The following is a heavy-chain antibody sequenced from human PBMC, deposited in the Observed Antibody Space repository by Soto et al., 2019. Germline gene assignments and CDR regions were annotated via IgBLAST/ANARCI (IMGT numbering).Heavy chain of an antibody. CDR1: GGSISSGGYY. D-gene: IGHD2-2*02. CDR3: ARADIVVVPAAIFNAFDI. Sequence: QVQLQESGPGLVKPSQTLSLTCTVSGGSISSGGYYWSWIRQHPGKGLEWIWYIYYSGSTYYNPSLKSRVTISVETSKNQFSLKLSSVTAADTAVYYCARADIVVVPAAIFNAFDIWGQGTMVTVSS. J-gene: IGHJ3*02. V-gene: IGHV4-31*03. CDR2: IYYSGST.